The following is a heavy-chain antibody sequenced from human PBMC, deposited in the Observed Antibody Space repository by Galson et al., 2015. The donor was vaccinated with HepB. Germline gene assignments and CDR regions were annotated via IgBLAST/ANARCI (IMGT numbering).Heavy chain of an antibody. CDR1: GYTFTGYY. CDR2: INPNSSGT. J-gene: IGHJ4*02. D-gene: IGHD4-17*01. CDR3: ARVLHDYGDSPYFDL. Sequence: SVKVSCKASGYTFTGYYFHWVRQAPGQGLEWMGWINPNSSGTYFAQKFQGRVTMTRDTSISTAYMELSRLRSDDTAVYYCARVLHDYGDSPYFDLWGQGTLVTVSS. V-gene: IGHV1-2*02.